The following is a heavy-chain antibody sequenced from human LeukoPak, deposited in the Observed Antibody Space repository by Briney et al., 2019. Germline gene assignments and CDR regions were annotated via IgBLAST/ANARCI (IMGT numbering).Heavy chain of an antibody. CDR1: GFTFSDYY. V-gene: IGHV3-11*04. Sequence: GGSLRLSCAASGFTFSDYYMSWIRQAPGKGLEWVSYISSSGSTIYYADSVKGRFTISRDNAKNSLYLQMNSLRAEDTAVYYCARSAPDSSSWYVPNWLDPWGQGTLVTVSS. J-gene: IGHJ5*02. CDR2: ISSSGSTI. CDR3: ARSAPDSSSWYVPNWLDP. D-gene: IGHD6-13*01.